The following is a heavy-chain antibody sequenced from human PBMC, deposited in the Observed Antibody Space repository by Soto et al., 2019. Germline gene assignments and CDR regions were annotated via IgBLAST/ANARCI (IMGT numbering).Heavy chain of an antibody. J-gene: IGHJ6*02. CDR2: IYYSGRT. CDR1: GGSVSDSSYY. Sequence: SETLSLTCTVSGGSVSDSSYYWGWIRQPPGKGLGWIGSIYYSGRTYYNPSLKSRVTISVETSKNQFSLKLSFVTAADTAVYYCASHVAADVYTYYGVDVWGHGTTVTVSS. CDR3: ASHVAADVYTYYGVDV. D-gene: IGHD2-15*01. V-gene: IGHV4-39*01.